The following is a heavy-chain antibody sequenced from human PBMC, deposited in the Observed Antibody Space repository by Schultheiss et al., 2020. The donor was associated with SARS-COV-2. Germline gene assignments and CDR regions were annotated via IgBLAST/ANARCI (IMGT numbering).Heavy chain of an antibody. Sequence: SETLSLTCTVSGGSISSYYWSWIRQPPGKGLEWIGEINHSGSTNYNPSLKSRVTISLDKSKNQFSLKLSSVTAADTAVYYCARVRNRYYFDYWGQGTLVTVSS. CDR1: GGSISSYY. V-gene: IGHV4-34*01. J-gene: IGHJ4*02. CDR2: INHSGST. CDR3: ARVRNRYYFDY.